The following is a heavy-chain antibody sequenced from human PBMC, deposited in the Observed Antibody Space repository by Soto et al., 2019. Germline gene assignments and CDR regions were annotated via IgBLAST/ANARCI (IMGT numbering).Heavy chain of an antibody. Sequence: QVQLVQSGAAVKQPGSSVKVSCKASGDTLSHYGVSWVRQVPGKWLEWMGGTTAILGTRDYAQKFQGRMTITSDEATTTSYMELNSLTSDDTAVYYCAAGDSSDTGDHWGQGTLVTVSS. V-gene: IGHV1-69*01. D-gene: IGHD5-18*01. J-gene: IGHJ4*02. CDR1: GDTLSHYG. CDR2: TTAILGTR. CDR3: AAGDSSDTGDH.